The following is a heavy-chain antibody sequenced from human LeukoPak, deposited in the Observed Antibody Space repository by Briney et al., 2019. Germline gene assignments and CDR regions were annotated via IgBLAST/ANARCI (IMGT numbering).Heavy chain of an antibody. D-gene: IGHD3-10*01. CDR1: GFTFSDYH. CDR2: ISLSSTYT. CDR3: ALGGY. Sequence: PGGSLRLSCAASGFTFSDYHMSWIRQAPGKGLEWVSYISLSSTYTNYADSVKGRFTISRDNSKNTLYLQMNSLRAEDTAVYYCALGGYWGQGTLVTVSS. J-gene: IGHJ4*02. V-gene: IGHV3-11*03.